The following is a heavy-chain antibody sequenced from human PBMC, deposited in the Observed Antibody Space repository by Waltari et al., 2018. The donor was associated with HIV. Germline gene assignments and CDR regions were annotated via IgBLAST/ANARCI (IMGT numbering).Heavy chain of an antibody. CDR1: GGSISSGGYY. D-gene: IGHD3-10*01. V-gene: IGHV4-31*03. CDR2: IYYSGST. Sequence: QVQLQESGPGLVKPSQTLSLTCTVSGGSISSGGYYWSWIRQHPGKGLEWIGYIYYSGSTYYNPSLKSRVTISVDTSKNQFSLKLSSVTAADTAVYYCARGMVRGVIPNYYGMDVWGQGTTVTVSS. CDR3: ARGMVRGVIPNYYGMDV. J-gene: IGHJ6*02.